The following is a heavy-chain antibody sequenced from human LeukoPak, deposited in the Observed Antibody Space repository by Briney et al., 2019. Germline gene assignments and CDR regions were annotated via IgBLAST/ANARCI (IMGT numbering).Heavy chain of an antibody. CDR1: GYSFDNYG. CDR3: ARDGSGVWFDY. J-gene: IGHJ4*02. Sequence: ASVKVSCKSSGYSFDNYGISWVRQAPGQGLEWMGWISAYNGSTYYKQNLQGRLTMTTDTATSTAYMELRSLRSDDTAVYYCARDGSGVWFDYWGQGTLVTVSS. D-gene: IGHD3-10*01. V-gene: IGHV1-18*01. CDR2: ISAYNGST.